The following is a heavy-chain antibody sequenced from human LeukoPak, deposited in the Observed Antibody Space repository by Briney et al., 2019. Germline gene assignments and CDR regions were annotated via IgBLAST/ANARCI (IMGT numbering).Heavy chain of an antibody. V-gene: IGHV4-39*01. CDR2: IYYSGST. J-gene: IGHJ4*02. CDR1: GSSISSSTYY. D-gene: IGHD3-9*01. CDR3: ARRPYYDILTGTGGYFDY. Sequence: SETLSLTCTVSGSSISSSTYYWGWIRQPPGKGLEWIGCIYYSGSTYYNPSLKSRVTISVDTSKNQFSLKLSSVTAADTTVYYCARRPYYDILTGTGGYFDYWGQGTLVTVSS.